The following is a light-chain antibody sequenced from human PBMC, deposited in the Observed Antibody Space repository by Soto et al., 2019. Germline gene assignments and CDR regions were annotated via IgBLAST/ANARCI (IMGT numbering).Light chain of an antibody. V-gene: IGKV3-15*01. Sequence: EIVMTQSPATLSVSPGERATLSCRASQSVSSNLAWYQQKPGQAPRLLIYGASTRATGIPARFSGSGSGTEFTLTISSLQSEDFAVYYCQQYNNWLTFGPGTKVYIK. J-gene: IGKJ3*01. CDR2: GAS. CDR3: QQYNNWLT. CDR1: QSVSSN.